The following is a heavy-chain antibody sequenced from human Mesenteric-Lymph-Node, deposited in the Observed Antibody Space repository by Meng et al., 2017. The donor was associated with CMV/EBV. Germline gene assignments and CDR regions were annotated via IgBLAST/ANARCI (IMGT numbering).Heavy chain of an antibody. CDR1: GYPFTGYY. V-gene: IGHV1-2*02. J-gene: IGHJ4*02. Sequence: SGYPFTGYYMHWVRQAPGQGLEWMGWIHPNSGDTNEAQKFQGRVTMTRDTSISTAYMELTRLRSDDTAVYYCARYCSSTSCYTGGFDYWGQGTLVTVSS. CDR3: ARYCSSTSCYTGGFDY. D-gene: IGHD2-2*02. CDR2: IHPNSGDT.